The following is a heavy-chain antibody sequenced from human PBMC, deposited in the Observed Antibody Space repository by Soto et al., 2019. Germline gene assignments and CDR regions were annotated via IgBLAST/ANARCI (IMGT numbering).Heavy chain of an antibody. CDR2: ISYDGSNK. Sequence: PGGSLRLSCAASGFSFSSYAMHWVRQAPGKGLEWVAVISYDGSNKYYADSVKGRFTISRDNAMNSLYLQMNSLRAEDTGVYYCAKNTRVPNNWGHGTLVTVSS. CDR1: GFSFSSYA. CDR3: AKNTRVPNN. D-gene: IGHD3-3*01. J-gene: IGHJ4*01. V-gene: IGHV3-30-3*02.